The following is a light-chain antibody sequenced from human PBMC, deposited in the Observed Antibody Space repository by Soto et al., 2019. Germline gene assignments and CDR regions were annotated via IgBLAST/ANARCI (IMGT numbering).Light chain of an antibody. CDR2: GAS. J-gene: IGKJ5*01. V-gene: IGKV3D-15*01. CDR1: QRVSRN. Sequence: EIVMTQSPATLSVSPGERATLSCRASQRVSRNLAWYQQKPGQPPRLLIYGASSRATGIPDRFRGSGSGTEFTLTISSLQSEDFAVYYCQQYSNWPPITFGQGTYWR. CDR3: QQYSNWPPIT.